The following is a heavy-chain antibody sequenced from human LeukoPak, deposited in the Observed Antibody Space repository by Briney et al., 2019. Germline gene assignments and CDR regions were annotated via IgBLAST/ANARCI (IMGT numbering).Heavy chain of an antibody. CDR2: ISGSGTNT. D-gene: IGHD6-13*01. CDR3: AKATTPVHSRNWFDS. J-gene: IGHJ5*01. Sequence: GGSLRLSCEASGFSFSTYWMSWVRQAPGKGLEWVSSISGSGTNTDYADSVKGRFTISRDNSKNTVNVQMNSLRAEDTAVYYCAKATTPVHSRNWFDSWGQGTLVTVSS. CDR1: GFSFSTYW. V-gene: IGHV3-23*01.